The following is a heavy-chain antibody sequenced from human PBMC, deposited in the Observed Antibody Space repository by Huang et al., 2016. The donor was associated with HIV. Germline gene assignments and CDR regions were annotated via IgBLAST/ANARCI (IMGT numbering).Heavy chain of an antibody. V-gene: IGHV5-51*03. Sequence: EVQLVQSGAEVKKPGESLKIYCEGSGYRFSDYWIGWVRQMPGKGLEWMGIIYPGDADTRYNPSFQGQVTLSADKSINTAYLQWSSLKVSDTAMYYCARRLSGNFWSHYSYYFDFWGQGTLVTVSS. CDR3: ARRLSGNFWSHYSYYFDF. D-gene: IGHD3-3*01. J-gene: IGHJ4*02. CDR1: GYRFSDYW. CDR2: IYPGDADT.